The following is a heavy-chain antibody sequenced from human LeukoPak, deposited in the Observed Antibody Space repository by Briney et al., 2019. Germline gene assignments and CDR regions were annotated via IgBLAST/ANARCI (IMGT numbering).Heavy chain of an antibody. V-gene: IGHV3-30-3*02. Sequence: GRSLRLSCAASEFTFSNYAIHWGRQAPGKGLEWVAFISDDGSRQHYADSVKGRFTISRDNSKNTLNLQMNSLRAEDTAVYYCVKDRTGTYTLDYWGQGTLVTVSS. D-gene: IGHD3-10*01. J-gene: IGHJ4*02. CDR2: ISDDGSRQ. CDR1: EFTFSNYA. CDR3: VKDRTGTYTLDY.